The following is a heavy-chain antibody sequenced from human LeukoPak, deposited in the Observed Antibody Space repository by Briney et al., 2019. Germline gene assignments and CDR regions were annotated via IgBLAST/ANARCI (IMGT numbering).Heavy chain of an antibody. CDR3: ARGMGNEGLTS. J-gene: IGHJ3*01. D-gene: IGHD7-27*01. Sequence: ASVKVSCKASGYTFTSYGISWVRQAPGQGLEWMGWIDPYNGHTNRAQNFQGRVTMSTDTLTNTADMELTRLRSDDTAVYYCARGMGNEGLTSWGPGTLVTVSS. CDR2: IDPYNGHT. V-gene: IGHV1-18*01. CDR1: GYTFTSYG.